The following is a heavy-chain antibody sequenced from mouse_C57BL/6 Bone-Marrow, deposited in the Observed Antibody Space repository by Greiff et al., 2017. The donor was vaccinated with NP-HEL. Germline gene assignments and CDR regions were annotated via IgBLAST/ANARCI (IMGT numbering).Heavy chain of an antibody. CDR2: IYPRSGNT. J-gene: IGHJ3*01. CDR1: GYTFTSYG. D-gene: IGHD2-3*01. CDR3: EDGYYGAY. Sequence: VQLQESGAELARPGASVKLSYKASGYTFTSYGISWVKQRTGQGLEWIGEIYPRSGNTYYNEKFKGKATLTADKSSSTAYMELRSLTSEDSAVYFCEDGYYGAYWGQGTLVTVSA. V-gene: IGHV1-81*01.